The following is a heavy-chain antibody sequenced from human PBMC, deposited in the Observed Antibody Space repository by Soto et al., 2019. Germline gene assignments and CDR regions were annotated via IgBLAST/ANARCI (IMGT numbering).Heavy chain of an antibody. Sequence: EVRLVESGGGLVQLGGSLRLSCEASGFTFSTYWMHWVRQARGKGLVWVSRIKSDGSGTYYADSVEGRFTISRDNAQNTLYLQMNSLRAEDTAVYYCVRGDGDYHDGNGYLGRHWGQGTLVTVSS. CDR3: VRGDGDYHDGNGYLGRH. D-gene: IGHD3-22*01. J-gene: IGHJ4*02. CDR2: IKSDGSGT. CDR1: GFTFSTYW. V-gene: IGHV3-74*01.